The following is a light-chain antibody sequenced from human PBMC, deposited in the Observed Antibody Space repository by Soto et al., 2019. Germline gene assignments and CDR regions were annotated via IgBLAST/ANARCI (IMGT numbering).Light chain of an antibody. Sequence: EIVMTQSPATLSVSPGERATLSCRASQSVSSYLAWYQQKPGQTPKLLIYVASTRATGIPARLSGSGSGTEFPLTISSLQSEDFAVYYCQQYNVWPLTFGGGTKVEFK. V-gene: IGKV3-15*01. CDR1: QSVSSY. J-gene: IGKJ4*01. CDR3: QQYNVWPLT. CDR2: VAS.